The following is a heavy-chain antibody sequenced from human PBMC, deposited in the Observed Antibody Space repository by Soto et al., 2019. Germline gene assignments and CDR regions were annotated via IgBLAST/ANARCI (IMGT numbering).Heavy chain of an antibody. D-gene: IGHD5-18*01. CDR3: AHMPRGYSDHSVS. CDR2: IYWDEDE. J-gene: IGHJ5*02. V-gene: IGHV2-5*02. Sequence: QITLKESGPTLVKPTQTLTLTCTFSGFSLTTRGVGVGWIRQPPGKALEWLALIYWDEDEGYSPSLKSRPTITXHCXKNHAVLTMTNTDPVDTATYYCAHMPRGYSDHSVSWGQGTLVTVSS. CDR1: GFSLTTRGVG.